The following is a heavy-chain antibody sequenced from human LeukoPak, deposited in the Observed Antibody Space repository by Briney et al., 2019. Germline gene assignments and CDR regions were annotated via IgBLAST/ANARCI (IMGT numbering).Heavy chain of an antibody. CDR3: ARSAAGTPNWFDP. CDR2: IGSSSSYI. Sequence: GGSLRLSCAASGFTFSSYSMNWVRQAPGKGLEWVSSIGSSSSYIYYADSVKGRFTISRDNAKNSLYLQMNSLRAEDTAVYYCARSAAGTPNWFDPWGQGTLVTVSS. D-gene: IGHD6-13*01. CDR1: GFTFSSYS. V-gene: IGHV3-21*01. J-gene: IGHJ5*02.